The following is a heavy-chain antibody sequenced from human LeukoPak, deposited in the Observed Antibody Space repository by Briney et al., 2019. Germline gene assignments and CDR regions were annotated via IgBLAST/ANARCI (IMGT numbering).Heavy chain of an antibody. J-gene: IGHJ5*02. CDR3: ARDQGYDFWSGYRWFDP. CDR2: IIPIFGTA. V-gene: IGHV1-69*01. Sequence: SSVKVSCKASACTFSSYAISWVRQAPGPGLEWMGGIIPIFGTANYAQKFQGRDTITADESTSTAYMELSSLRSEDTAVYYCARDQGYDFWSGYRWFDPWGQGTLVTVSS. CDR1: ACTFSSYA. D-gene: IGHD3-3*01.